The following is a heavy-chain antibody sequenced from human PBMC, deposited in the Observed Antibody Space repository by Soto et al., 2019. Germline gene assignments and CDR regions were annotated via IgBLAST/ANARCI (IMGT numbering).Heavy chain of an antibody. D-gene: IGHD3-3*01. Sequence: SETLSLTCTFSVVSISSGDYYCSWIRQPPGKGLEWIGYIYYSGSTYYNPSLKSRVTISVDTSKNQFSLKLSSVTAADTAVYYCARGGYDFWSGYYMGDWFEPWGQRTLVNVSS. V-gene: IGHV4-30-4*01. CDR3: ARGGYDFWSGYYMGDWFEP. J-gene: IGHJ5*02. CDR1: VVSISSGDYY. CDR2: IYYSGST.